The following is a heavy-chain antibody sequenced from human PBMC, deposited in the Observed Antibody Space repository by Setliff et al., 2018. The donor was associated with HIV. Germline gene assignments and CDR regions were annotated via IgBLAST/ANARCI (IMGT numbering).Heavy chain of an antibody. D-gene: IGHD3-22*01. J-gene: IGHJ6*03. Sequence: ASVKVSCKASGYTFTKYDINWVRQATGQGLEWMGWMNPNSGNAEYAQRFQGRVTLTRNTSISTAYMELSSLTSEDTAVYFCARGRVYKGYYDSSSSWGRYYYYHMDVWGQGTTVTVSS. CDR3: ARGRVYKGYYDSSSSWGRYYYYHMDV. V-gene: IGHV1-8*03. CDR1: GYTFTKYD. CDR2: MNPNSGNA.